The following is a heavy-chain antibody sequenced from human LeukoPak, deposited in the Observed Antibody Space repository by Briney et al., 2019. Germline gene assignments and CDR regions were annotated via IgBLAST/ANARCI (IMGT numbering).Heavy chain of an antibody. D-gene: IGHD6-13*01. CDR3: WCSSPPLDY. CDR1: GYPFTSYD. V-gene: IGHV1-8*01. Sequence: ASVKVSFKASGYPFTSYDINWVRPATGQRAEWMGWMNPNSGNTGYAQKFQGRVTMTRNTSISTAYMELSSLRSEDTAVYYCWCSSPPLDYWGQGTLVTVSS. CDR2: MNPNSGNT. J-gene: IGHJ4*02.